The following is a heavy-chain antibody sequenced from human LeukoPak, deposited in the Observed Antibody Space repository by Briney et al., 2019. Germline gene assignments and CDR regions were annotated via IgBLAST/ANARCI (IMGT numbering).Heavy chain of an antibody. D-gene: IGHD3-3*01. CDR3: AKDVSYDFWSGYYTSYFDY. CDR1: GLTFSSFA. CDR2: ISGSGGST. Sequence: GGPLRLSCAASGLTFSSFAMSWVRQAPGKGLEWVSAISGSGGSTYYADSVKGRFTISRDNSKNTLYLQMNSLRAEDTAVYYCAKDVSYDFWSGYYTSYFDYWGQGTLVTVSS. J-gene: IGHJ4*02. V-gene: IGHV3-23*01.